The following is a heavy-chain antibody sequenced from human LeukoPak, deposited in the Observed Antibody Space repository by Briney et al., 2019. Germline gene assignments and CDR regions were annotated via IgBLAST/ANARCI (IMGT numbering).Heavy chain of an antibody. Sequence: GGSLRLPCAASGFTFSSYAMHWVRQAPGKGLEWVAVISHDGSNKYYADSVKGRFTISRDNSKNTLYLQMNSLRAEDTAVYYCARSQNDILTGYPPVFTYYYYYYMDVWGKGTTVTVSS. CDR3: ARSQNDILTGYPPVFTYYYYYYMDV. V-gene: IGHV3-30*04. CDR2: ISHDGSNK. CDR1: GFTFSSYA. J-gene: IGHJ6*03. D-gene: IGHD3-9*01.